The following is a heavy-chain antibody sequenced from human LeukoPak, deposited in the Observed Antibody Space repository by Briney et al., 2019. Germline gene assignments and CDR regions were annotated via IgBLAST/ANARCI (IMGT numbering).Heavy chain of an antibody. D-gene: IGHD3-22*01. Sequence: SQTLSLTCTVSGGSISSGDYYWSWIRQPPGKGLEWFGYIYYSGSTYYNPSLKSRVTISEDTSKNQFSLKLSSVTAADTAVYYCARGSITMIALGYWGQGTLVTVSS. CDR2: IYYSGST. CDR3: ARGSITMIALGY. V-gene: IGHV4-30-4*01. J-gene: IGHJ4*02. CDR1: GGSISSGDYY.